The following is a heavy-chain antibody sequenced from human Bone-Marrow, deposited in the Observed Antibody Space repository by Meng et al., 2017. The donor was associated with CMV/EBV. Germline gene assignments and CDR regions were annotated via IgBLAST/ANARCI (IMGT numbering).Heavy chain of an antibody. CDR3: ADGGNGIDY. Sequence: GESLKISCAASGFTFSSYAMSWVRQAPGKGLEWVSAISGSGGSTYYADSVKGRFTISRDNSKNTLYLQMNSLRAEDTAVYYCADGGNGIDYWAQGKLVTVSS. CDR1: GFTFSSYA. J-gene: IGHJ4*02. D-gene: IGHD4-23*01. CDR2: ISGSGGST. V-gene: IGHV3-23*01.